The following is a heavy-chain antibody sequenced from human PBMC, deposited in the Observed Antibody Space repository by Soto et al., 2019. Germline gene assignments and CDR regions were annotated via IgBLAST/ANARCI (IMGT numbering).Heavy chain of an antibody. CDR1: GFTLSSYW. Sequence: EVQLVESGGGLVQPGGSLRLSCVASGFTLSSYWMSWVRQAPGKGPEWVANIKGDGSEKYYADSVKGRFTISRDNAKNSLLLEMNSPRAEDTALYYCARCVGAVAGSNLGQGTLVTVSS. D-gene: IGHD6-19*01. J-gene: IGHJ1*01. CDR3: ARCVGAVAGSN. V-gene: IGHV3-7*05. CDR2: IKGDGSEK.